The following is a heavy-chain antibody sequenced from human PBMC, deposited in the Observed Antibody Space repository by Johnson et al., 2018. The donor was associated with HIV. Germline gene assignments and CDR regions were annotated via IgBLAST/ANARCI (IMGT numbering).Heavy chain of an antibody. CDR1: GFIFGDYA. Sequence: QEQLVESGGGLVQPGRSLRLSCKASGFIFGDYAMNWFRQAPGKGLEWVAVISYDGSNKYYGDSVKGRFTISRDNSKNTLYLQMNSLRAEDTAVYYCARDSTPRGADYVDYGFDIWGQGTMVAVSS. D-gene: IGHD4-17*01. J-gene: IGHJ3*02. V-gene: IGHV3-30*04. CDR2: ISYDGSNK. CDR3: ARDSTPRGADYVDYGFDI.